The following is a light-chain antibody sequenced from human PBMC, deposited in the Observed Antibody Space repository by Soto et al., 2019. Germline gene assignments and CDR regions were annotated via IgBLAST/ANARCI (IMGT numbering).Light chain of an antibody. V-gene: IGKV1-5*01. Sequence: DIQMTQSPSTLSASVGDRVTITCRASQSISSWLAWYQQKPGKAPKLLICDASSLESGVPSRFSGSGSGTEFTLTITSLQPDDFATYYCQQYNSYHRTFGQGTKVDI. CDR3: QQYNSYHRT. CDR1: QSISSW. J-gene: IGKJ1*01. CDR2: DAS.